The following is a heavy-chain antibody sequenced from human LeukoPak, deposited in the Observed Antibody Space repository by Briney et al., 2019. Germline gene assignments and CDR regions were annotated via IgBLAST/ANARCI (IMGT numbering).Heavy chain of an antibody. CDR1: GFTFSRNG. D-gene: IGHD4/OR15-4a*01. J-gene: IGHJ4*02. V-gene: IGHV3-33*06. CDR3: AKDPDYIMGIVDY. Sequence: GGSLRLSCAASGFTFSRNGMHWVRQAQGKGLEWVAVIWYDGSNEYYADSVKGRFTVSRDNSKNTMYLQMYSLRAEDTAVYYCAKDPDYIMGIVDYWGQGTLVTVSS. CDR2: IWYDGSNE.